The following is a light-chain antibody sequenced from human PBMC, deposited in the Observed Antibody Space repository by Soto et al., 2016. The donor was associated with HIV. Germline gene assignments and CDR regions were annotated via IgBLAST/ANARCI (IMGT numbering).Light chain of an antibody. J-gene: IGKJ1*01. CDR2: KVS. V-gene: IGKV2-30*01. CDR1: QSLVYSDGNAY. CDR3: MQGSHFPPWT. Sequence: DVVMTQSPLSLPVTLGQPASISCRSSQSLVYSDGNAYLSWFQQRPGQSPRRLIYKVSNRDSGVPDRLSGSGSGTEFTLKISRVEAEDVGVYYCMQGSHFPPWTFGQGTTVE.